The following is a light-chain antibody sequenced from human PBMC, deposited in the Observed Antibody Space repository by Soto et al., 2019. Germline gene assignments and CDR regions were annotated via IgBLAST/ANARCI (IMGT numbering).Light chain of an antibody. J-gene: IGKJ4*01. CDR1: ETINTW. CDR3: QQYSSYPLT. CDR2: DAS. V-gene: IGKV1-5*01. Sequence: DIQMTQSPSSLSVSVGDRVTITCRASETINTWLAWYQQKPGKAPKILIYDASKLERGVPSRLSGSGSGAEFPLTISSLQPYDLATYYCQQYSSYPLTFGGGTKVE.